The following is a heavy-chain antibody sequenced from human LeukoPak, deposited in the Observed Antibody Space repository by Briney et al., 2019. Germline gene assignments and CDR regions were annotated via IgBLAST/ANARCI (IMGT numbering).Heavy chain of an antibody. J-gene: IGHJ3*01. CDR2: ISAYNGNT. Sequence: ASVKVSCKASGYTFTSYGISWVRQAPGQGLEWMGWISAYNGNTNYAQKLQGRVTMTTDTSTSTAYMELRSLRSDDTAVYYCARVTVNYYDIRGAFDLWGQGTMVTVSS. V-gene: IGHV1-18*01. CDR3: ARVTVNYYDIRGAFDL. CDR1: GYTFTSYG. D-gene: IGHD3-22*01.